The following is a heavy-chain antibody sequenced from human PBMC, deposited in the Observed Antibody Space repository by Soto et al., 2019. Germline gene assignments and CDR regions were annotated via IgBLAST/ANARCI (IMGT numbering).Heavy chain of an antibody. CDR3: VIRVVATKAIYY. V-gene: IGHV4-39*03. J-gene: IGHJ4*02. CDR1: GVSISSGPYS. CDR2: FYYSGST. D-gene: IGHD5-12*01. Sequence: PSETLSLTCTVSGVSISSGPYSWGWIRQPQGKGLEWIGTFYYSGSTHYNPSLESRVTISVDTSKNQFSLKVSSVTAADTAVYFFVIRVVATKAIYYRCLGTVVPVS.